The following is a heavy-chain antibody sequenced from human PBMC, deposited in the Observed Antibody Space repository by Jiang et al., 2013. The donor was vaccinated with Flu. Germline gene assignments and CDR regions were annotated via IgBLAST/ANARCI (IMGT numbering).Heavy chain of an antibody. CDR3: ARFTFGSPQYYFDY. J-gene: IGHJ4*02. Sequence: GAEVKKPGSSVKVSCKASGGTFSSYTISWVRQAPGQGLEWMGRIIPILGIANYAQKFQGRVTITADKSTSTAYMELSSLRSEDTAVYYCARFTFGSPQYYFDYWAREPWSPSPQ. CDR1: GGTFSSYT. V-gene: IGHV1-69*02. CDR2: IIPILGIA. D-gene: IGHD2/OR15-2a*01.